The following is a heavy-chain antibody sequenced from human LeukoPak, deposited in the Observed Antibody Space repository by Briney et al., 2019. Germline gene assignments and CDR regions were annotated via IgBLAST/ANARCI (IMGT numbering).Heavy chain of an antibody. CDR2: INPNSGAT. V-gene: IGHV1-2*02. CDR1: GSTFTGYY. Sequence: ASVKVSCTASGSTFTGYYIHWVRQAPGQGLEWMGWINPNSGATNYAQKFQGRVTMTGDTSISTAYMELSGLRSGDTAVYYCARETTGWGGSHYWGQGTLVTVSS. J-gene: IGHJ4*02. D-gene: IGHD1-14*01. CDR3: ARETTGWGGSHY.